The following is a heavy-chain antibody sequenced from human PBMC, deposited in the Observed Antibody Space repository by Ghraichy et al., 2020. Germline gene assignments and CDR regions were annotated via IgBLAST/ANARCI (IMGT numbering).Heavy chain of an antibody. CDR2: IYHSGST. Sequence: SETLSLTCAVSGGSISSSNWWSWVRQPPGKGLEWIGEIYHSGSTNYNPSLKSRVTISVDKSKNQFSLKLSSVTAADTAVYYCARWGEGYSSSWYLGYWGQGTLVTVSS. J-gene: IGHJ4*02. V-gene: IGHV4-4*02. D-gene: IGHD6-13*01. CDR3: ARWGEGYSSSWYLGY. CDR1: GGSISSSNW.